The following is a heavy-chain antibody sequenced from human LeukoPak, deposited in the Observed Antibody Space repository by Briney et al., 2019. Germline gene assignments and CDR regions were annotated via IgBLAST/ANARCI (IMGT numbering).Heavy chain of an antibody. CDR2: VYYSGST. D-gene: IGHD4-17*01. CDR3: ARLGAEGLYGDYVDDLYNWFDP. CDR1: GGSISTYY. V-gene: IGHV4-59*08. Sequence: SETLSLTCTVSGGSISTYYWSWIRQPPGKGLEWIGYVYYSGSTNYNPSLKSRVTISVDTSKNQFSLKLSSVTAADTAVYYCARLGAEGLYGDYVDDLYNWFDPWGQGTLVTVSS. J-gene: IGHJ5*02.